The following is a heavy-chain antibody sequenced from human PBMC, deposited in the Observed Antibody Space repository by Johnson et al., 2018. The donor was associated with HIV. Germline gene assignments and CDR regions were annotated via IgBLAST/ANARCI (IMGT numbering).Heavy chain of an antibody. D-gene: IGHD2-15*01. J-gene: IGHJ3*02. V-gene: IGHV3-13*01. CDR1: GFTFSSYD. Sequence: EVQLVESGGGLKQPGGSLRLSCAASGFTFSSYDMHWVRQATGKGLEWVSTIGTAGDTYYPGSVKGRFTVSREDAKNSLYLQMNSLRAGDTALYYCARAVCRGGRCYSHDAFDIWDQGTMVTVSS. CDR2: IGTAGDT. CDR3: ARAVCRGGRCYSHDAFDI.